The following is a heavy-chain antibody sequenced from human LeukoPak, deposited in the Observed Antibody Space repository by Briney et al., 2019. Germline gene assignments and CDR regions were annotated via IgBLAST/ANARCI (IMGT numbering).Heavy chain of an antibody. J-gene: IGHJ4*02. CDR2: INPNSGGT. Sequence: ASVKVSCKASGYTFTGYYMHWVRRAPGQGLEWMGWINPNSGGTNYAQKFQGRVTMTRDTSISTAYMELSRLRSDDTAVYYCARDYSAGSYYGYWGQGTLVTVSS. V-gene: IGHV1-2*02. D-gene: IGHD1-26*01. CDR1: GYTFTGYY. CDR3: ARDYSAGSYYGY.